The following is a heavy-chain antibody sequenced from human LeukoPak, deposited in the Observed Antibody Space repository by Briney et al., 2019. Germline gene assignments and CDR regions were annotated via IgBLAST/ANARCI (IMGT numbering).Heavy chain of an antibody. CDR2: IYYSGDT. J-gene: IGHJ4*02. D-gene: IGHD2-15*01. CDR1: GGSISSTSHF. Sequence: PSETLSLTCTVSGGSISSTSHFWTWLRQPPGKGLEWIGSIYYSGDTYYNSSLKSRVTISVDTSKNQFSLKLSSVTAGDTAVYYCARHENIVVVIAATGFDNWGQGTLVTVSS. CDR3: ARHENIVVVIAATGFDN. V-gene: IGHV4-39*01.